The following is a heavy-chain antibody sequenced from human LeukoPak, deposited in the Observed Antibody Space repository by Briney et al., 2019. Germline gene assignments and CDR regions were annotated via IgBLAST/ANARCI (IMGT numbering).Heavy chain of an antibody. J-gene: IGHJ4*02. CDR3: AKARGAGPGGHFDY. Sequence: GGSLRLSCAASGFSFSDNYMSWIRQAPGKGLEWVSYISNSGSYTNYPDSVKGRFTISRDNAKNSLYLQMNSLRDEDTAVYYCAKARGAGPGGHFDYWGQGTLVTVSS. CDR2: ISNSGSYT. D-gene: IGHD6-19*01. CDR1: GFSFSDNY. V-gene: IGHV3-11*05.